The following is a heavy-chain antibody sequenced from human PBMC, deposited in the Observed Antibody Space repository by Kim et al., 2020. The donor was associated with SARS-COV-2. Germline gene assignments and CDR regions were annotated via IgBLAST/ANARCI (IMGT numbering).Heavy chain of an antibody. CDR3: AGARTRGSRYHYYFDY. Sequence: ASVKVSCTTSGFTSYNIHWVRQAPGQGLEWMGIINPRGGSTNFAQRFQGRVTMTRDTSTSTVYMELSSLRPEDTAVYYCAGARTRGSRYHYYFDYWGRGTLVTVAS. CDR1: GFTSYN. J-gene: IGHJ4*02. CDR2: INPRGGST. D-gene: IGHD2-2*01. V-gene: IGHV1-46*01.